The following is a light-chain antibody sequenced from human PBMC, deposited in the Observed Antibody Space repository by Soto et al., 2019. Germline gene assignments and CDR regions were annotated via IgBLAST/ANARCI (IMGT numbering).Light chain of an antibody. CDR2: EVS. CDR3: SSYTSSTTVV. V-gene: IGLV2-14*01. J-gene: IGLJ2*01. CDR1: GSDVGGYDY. Sequence: QSALTRPASVSGSPGQSITISCTGTGSDVGGYDYVSWYQQHPGKAPKLMIYEVSNRPSGVSNRFSGSKSGNTASLTISGLQAEDEADYYCSSYTSSTTVVFGGGTKLTVL.